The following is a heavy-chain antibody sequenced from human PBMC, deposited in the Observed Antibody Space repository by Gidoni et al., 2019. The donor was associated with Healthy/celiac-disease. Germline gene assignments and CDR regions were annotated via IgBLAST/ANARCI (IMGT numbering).Heavy chain of an antibody. V-gene: IGHV3-15*01. J-gene: IGHJ3*02. CDR3: TTGAWPDAFDI. Sequence: EVQLVESGGGLVKPGGSLRLPCAASGFPFSNAWMSWVRQAPGKGLEWVGRIKSKTDGGTTDYAAPVKGRFTISRDDSKNTLYLQMNSLKTEDTAVYYCTTGAWPDAFDIWGQGTMVTVSS. CDR2: IKSKTDGGTT. CDR1: GFPFSNAW.